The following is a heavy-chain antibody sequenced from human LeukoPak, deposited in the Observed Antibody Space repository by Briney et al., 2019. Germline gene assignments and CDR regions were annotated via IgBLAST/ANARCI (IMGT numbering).Heavy chain of an antibody. Sequence: SVKVSCKASGFTFTSSAMQWVRQARGQQLEGIGWIVVGSGNTNYAQKFQERVTITRDMSTSTAYMELSSLRSEDTAVYYCAADRCVGATTFDYWGQGTLVTVSS. J-gene: IGHJ4*02. V-gene: IGHV1-58*02. CDR1: GFTFTSSA. CDR2: IVVGSGNT. CDR3: AADRCVGATTFDY. D-gene: IGHD1-26*01.